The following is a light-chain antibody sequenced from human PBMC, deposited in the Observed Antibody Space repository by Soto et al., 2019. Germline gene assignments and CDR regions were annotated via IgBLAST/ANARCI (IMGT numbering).Light chain of an antibody. CDR2: GAS. Sequence: IVMTQSPATLSVSPGERATLSCRASQSVSSNLAWYQQKPGQVPRLLIYGASTRATGIPARFSGSGSGTEFTLTISSLQSEDFAVYYCQQYNNWPWTFGQGTKV. J-gene: IGKJ1*01. CDR3: QQYNNWPWT. CDR1: QSVSSN. V-gene: IGKV3-15*01.